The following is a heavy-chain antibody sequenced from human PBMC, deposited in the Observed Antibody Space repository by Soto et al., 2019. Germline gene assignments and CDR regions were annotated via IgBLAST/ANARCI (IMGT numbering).Heavy chain of an antibody. J-gene: IGHJ5*02. D-gene: IGHD3-22*01. CDR3: VRDQDSRGYSVFNL. V-gene: IGHV3-74*01. CDR2: ISNDGTGT. Sequence: GGSLRLCCEASGFSFNSFFMHWVRQGPGKGLEWVSRISNDGTGTTYADSVQGRFTVSRDNSKTTVYLQMNRLRPEDTAVYFCVRDQDSRGYSVFNLWGQGTQVTVSS. CDR1: GFSFNSFF.